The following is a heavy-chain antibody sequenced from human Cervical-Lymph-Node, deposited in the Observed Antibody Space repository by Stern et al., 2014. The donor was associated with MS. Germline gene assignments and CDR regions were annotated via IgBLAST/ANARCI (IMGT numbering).Heavy chain of an antibody. D-gene: IGHD2-2*01. J-gene: IGHJ6*02. CDR3: AKGIGDIVVVPAATHYYYGMDV. V-gene: IGHV3-30*18. CDR1: GFTFSSYG. CDR2: ISYDGSNK. Sequence: VQLVESGGGVVQPGRSLRLSCAASGFTFSSYGMHWGRQAPGKGLEWVAVISYDGSNKYYADSVKCRFTNSRDNSKNTLYLQMNSLRAEDTAVYYCAKGIGDIVVVPAATHYYYGMDVWGQGTTVTVSS.